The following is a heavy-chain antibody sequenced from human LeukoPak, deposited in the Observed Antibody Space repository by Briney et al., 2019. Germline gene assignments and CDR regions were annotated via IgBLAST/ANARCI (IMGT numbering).Heavy chain of an antibody. D-gene: IGHD3-10*01. CDR2: ISSNGGST. Sequence: GGSLRLSCAASGFTFSSYAMHWVRQAPGKGLEYVSAISSNGGSTYYANSVKGRFTISRDNSKNTLYLQMGSLRAEDMAVYYCARGQYGSGDYYMDVWGKGTTVTVSS. V-gene: IGHV3-64*01. CDR1: GFTFSSYA. CDR3: ARGQYGSGDYYMDV. J-gene: IGHJ6*03.